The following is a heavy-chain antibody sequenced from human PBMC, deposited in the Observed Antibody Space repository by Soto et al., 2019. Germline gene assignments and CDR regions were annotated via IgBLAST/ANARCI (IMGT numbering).Heavy chain of an antibody. CDR1: GYTFTGYY. CDR2: INPNSGGT. V-gene: IGHV1-2*02. Sequence: VASVKVSCKASGYTFTGYYMHWVRQAPGQGLEWMGWINPNSGGTNYAQKFQGRVTMTRDTSISTAYMELSRLRSDDTAVYYCARVPPTDDFWSSTDAFDIWGQGTMVTVSS. D-gene: IGHD3-3*01. J-gene: IGHJ3*02. CDR3: ARVPPTDDFWSSTDAFDI.